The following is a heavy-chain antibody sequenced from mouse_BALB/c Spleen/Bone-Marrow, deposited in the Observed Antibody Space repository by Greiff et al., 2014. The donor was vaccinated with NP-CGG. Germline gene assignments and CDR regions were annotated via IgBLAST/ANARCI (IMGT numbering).Heavy chain of an antibody. J-gene: IGHJ2*01. CDR3: AGNYGNTDY. V-gene: IGHV1S81*02. CDR1: GYTFTSYW. Sequence: QVQLQQSGAELVKPGASVKLSCKASGYTFTSYWMHWVKQRPGQGLEWIGEINPSNGRTNYNEKFKTKATLTVDKSSSTAYMQLSSLTSEDSAVYYCAGNYGNTDYWGQGTTLTVSS. D-gene: IGHD2-1*01. CDR2: INPSNGRT.